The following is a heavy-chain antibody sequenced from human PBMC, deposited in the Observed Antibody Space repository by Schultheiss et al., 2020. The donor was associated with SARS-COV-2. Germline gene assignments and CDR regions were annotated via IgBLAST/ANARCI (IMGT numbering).Heavy chain of an antibody. D-gene: IGHD3-3*01. CDR1: GFTFSSYS. J-gene: IGHJ3*02. Sequence: GGSLRLSCAASGFTFSSYSMNWVRQAPGKGLEWVSYISSSSTIYYADSVKGRFTISRDNAKNSLYLQMNSLRAEDTAVYYCARASRITIFGVVSDRGAFDIWGQGTMVTVSS. V-gene: IGHV3-48*01. CDR2: ISSSSTI. CDR3: ARASRITIFGVVSDRGAFDI.